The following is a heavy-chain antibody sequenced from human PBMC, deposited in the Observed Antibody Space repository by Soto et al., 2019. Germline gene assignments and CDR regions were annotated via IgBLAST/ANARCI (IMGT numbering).Heavy chain of an antibody. V-gene: IGHV3-30*14. CDR1: GFTFTSYA. Sequence: QVLLVESGGGVVQPGRSLRLSCVDSGFTFTSYAMHWVRQAPGKGLEWVGVISSDGGNTFYADSVKGRFIISRDNSRNTLYLQMNGLRDEDTAVYYCARDGCAAVAGTVLYWGQGTLVIVSS. CDR3: ARDGCAAVAGTVLY. D-gene: IGHD6-19*01. CDR2: ISSDGGNT. J-gene: IGHJ4*02.